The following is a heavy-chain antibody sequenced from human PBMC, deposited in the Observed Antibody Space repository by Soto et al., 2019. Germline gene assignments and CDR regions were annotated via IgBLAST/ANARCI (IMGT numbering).Heavy chain of an antibody. CDR2: IYYSGST. Sequence: SETLSLTCTVSGGSISSGGYYWSWIRQHPGKGLEWIGYIYYSGSTYYNPSLKSRVTISVDTSKNQFSLKLSSVTAADTAVYYCERNLPYFLGRVSYCTDGGWVYGTVDWGQGTTVTVS. D-gene: IGHD3-16*01. V-gene: IGHV4-31*03. J-gene: IGHJ6*02. CDR1: GGSISSGGYY. CDR3: ERNLPYFLGRVSYCTDGGWVYGTVD.